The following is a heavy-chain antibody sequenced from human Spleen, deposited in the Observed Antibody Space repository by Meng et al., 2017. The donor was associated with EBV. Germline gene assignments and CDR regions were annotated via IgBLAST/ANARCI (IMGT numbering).Heavy chain of an antibody. D-gene: IGHD1-7*01. CDR2: INPNSGGT. J-gene: IGHJ4*02. CDR3: AREVARGTVPYFDY. Sequence: QVQLVQSGAEVKEPGASVKVPCKASGYTFTGYYMHWVRQAPGQGLEWMGRINPNSGGTNYAQKFQGRVTMTRDTSISTAYMELSRLRSDDTAVYYCAREVARGTVPYFDYWGQGTLVTVSS. CDR1: GYTFTGYY. V-gene: IGHV1-2*06.